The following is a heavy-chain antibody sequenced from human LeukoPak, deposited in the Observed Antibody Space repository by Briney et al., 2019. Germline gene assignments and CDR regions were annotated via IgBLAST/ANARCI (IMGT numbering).Heavy chain of an antibody. CDR2: INPNTGAT. J-gene: IGHJ3*02. CDR3: ARDPINGKADAFDI. V-gene: IGHV1-2*02. Sequence: ASVTVSCKTSGYTFTGYFIHWVRHAPGQGLEWMGWINPNTGATNYAQKFQGRVTMTRDTSISTAYMELSSLRFDDTAVYFCARDPINGKADAFDIWGQATVATVSS. CDR1: GYTFTGYF. D-gene: IGHD4-17*01.